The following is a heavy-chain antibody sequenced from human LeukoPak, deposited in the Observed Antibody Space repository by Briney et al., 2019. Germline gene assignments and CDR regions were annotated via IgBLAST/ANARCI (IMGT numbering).Heavy chain of an antibody. CDR2: IKISVGRT. Sequence: ASVNVSCKASGYTFSGFYVHWVRQAPGQGLEWMGIIKISVGRTEYAQKFQGRVTVTRAMSTSTVYMELNNLRSEDTAVYYCAREPPESYYFDNWGQRTLVTVSS. CDR1: GYTFSGFY. J-gene: IGHJ4*02. CDR3: AREPPESYYFDN. V-gene: IGHV1-46*01.